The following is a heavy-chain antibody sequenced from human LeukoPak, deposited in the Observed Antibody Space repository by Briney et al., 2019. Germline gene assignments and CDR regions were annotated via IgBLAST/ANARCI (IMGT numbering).Heavy chain of an antibody. CDR2: ISGSGGST. D-gene: IGHD3-16*02. CDR1: GFTFSSYA. V-gene: IGHV3-23*01. CDR3: AKDALEGSYRSKPLFDY. J-gene: IGHJ4*02. Sequence: GGSLRLSCAASGFTFSSYAMSWVRQAPGKGLEWVSAISGSGGSTYYADSVKGRFTISRDNSKNTLYLQMNSLRAEDTAVYYCAKDALEGSYRSKPLFDYWGQGTLVTVSS.